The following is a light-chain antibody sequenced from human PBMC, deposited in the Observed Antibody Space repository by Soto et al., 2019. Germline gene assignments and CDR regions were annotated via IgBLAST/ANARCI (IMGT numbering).Light chain of an antibody. CDR3: SSYVGNNNLV. J-gene: IGLJ2*01. V-gene: IGLV2-8*01. CDR2: AVS. Sequence: QSALTQPPSASGSPGQSVTISCTGTSTDVGAYNYVSWYQQHPGKAPKLMIYAVSKRPSGVPDRFSGSKSGNTASLTVSGLQADDEADYYCSSYVGNNNLVFGGGTKGTVL. CDR1: STDVGAYNY.